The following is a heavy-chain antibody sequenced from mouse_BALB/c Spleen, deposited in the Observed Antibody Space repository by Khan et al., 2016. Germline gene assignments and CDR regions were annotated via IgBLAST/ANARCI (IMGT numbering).Heavy chain of an antibody. CDR1: GYSITSDYA. V-gene: IGHV3-2*02. J-gene: IGHJ1*01. CDR2: ISYSGIV. D-gene: IGHD2-10*01. CDR3: SGLPPWYFDV. Sequence: VQLKQSGPGLVKPSQSLSLTCTVTGYSITSDYAWNWLRQFPGNKLERMGYISYSGIVSYNPSLKSRISITRDTFKNQFFLLLNSVTTEDTVTYYCSGLPPWYFDVWGAGTTVTVSS.